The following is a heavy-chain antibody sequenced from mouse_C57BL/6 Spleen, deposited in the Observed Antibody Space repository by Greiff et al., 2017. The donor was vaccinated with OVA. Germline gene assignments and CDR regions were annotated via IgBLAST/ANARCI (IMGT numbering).Heavy chain of an antibody. V-gene: IGHV5-17*01. J-gene: IGHJ2*01. CDR1: GFTFSDYG. CDR3: ARRVFDY. Sequence: VQLQQSGGGLVKPGGSLKLSCAASGFTFSDYGMHWVRQAPEKGLEWVAYISSGSSTIYYADTVKGRFTISRDNAKNTLFLQMTSLRSEDTAMYYCARRVFDYWGQGTTLTVSS. CDR2: ISSGSSTI.